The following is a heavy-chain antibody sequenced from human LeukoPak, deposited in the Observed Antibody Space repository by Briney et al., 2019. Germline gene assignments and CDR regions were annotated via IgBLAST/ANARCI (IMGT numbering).Heavy chain of an antibody. D-gene: IGHD1-26*01. CDR1: GFSLSTSGMC. CDR3: ARITKGGSYSGDAFDI. V-gene: IGHV2-70*11. J-gene: IGHJ3*02. CDR2: IDWDDDK. Sequence: SGPALVKPTQTLTLTCTFSGFSLSTSGMCVSWIRQPPGKALEWLARIDWDDDKYYSTSLKTRLTISKDTSKNQVVLTMTNMDPVDTATYYCARITKGGSYSGDAFDIWGQGTMVTVSS.